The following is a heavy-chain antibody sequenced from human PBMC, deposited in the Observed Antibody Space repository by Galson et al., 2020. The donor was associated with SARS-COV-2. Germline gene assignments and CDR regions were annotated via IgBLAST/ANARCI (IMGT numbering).Heavy chain of an antibody. CDR1: GGTFSSYA. V-gene: IGHV1-69*13. J-gene: IGHJ3*02. CDR2: IIPIFGTA. Sequence: SVKVSCKASGGTFSSYAISWVRQAPGQGLEWMGGIIPIFGTANYAQKFQGRVTITADESTSTAYMELSSLRSEDTAVYYCARDHIPSTAPTPTDAFDIWGQGTMVTVSS. D-gene: IGHD2-15*01. CDR3: ARDHIPSTAPTPTDAFDI.